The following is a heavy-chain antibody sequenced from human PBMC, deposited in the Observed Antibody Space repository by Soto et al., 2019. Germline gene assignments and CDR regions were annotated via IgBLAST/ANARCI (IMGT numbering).Heavy chain of an antibody. CDR1: GFTFSSYA. Sequence: GGSLRLSCAASGFTFSSYAMSWVRQAPGKGLEWVSAISGSGGSTYYADSVKGRFTISRDNSKNTLYLQMNSLRAEDTAVYYCAKDKVVGAIFGGNDAFDIWGQGTMVTVSS. J-gene: IGHJ3*02. CDR3: AKDKVVGAIFGGNDAFDI. V-gene: IGHV3-23*01. CDR2: ISGSGGST. D-gene: IGHD1-26*01.